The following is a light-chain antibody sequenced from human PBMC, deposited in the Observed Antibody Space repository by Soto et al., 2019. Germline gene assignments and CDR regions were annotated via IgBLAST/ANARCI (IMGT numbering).Light chain of an antibody. V-gene: IGKV3-20*01. J-gene: IGKJ1*01. CDR2: GTS. Sequence: EMGLPQSPGTLSLSPGERATLSCRASQNVGSRYLAWYQQKPGQAPRLLIYGTSNRATGIPDRFSGSGSGTDFSLTISSLEPGDLAVYYCQQYGSSPRTFGQGTKVEIK. CDR3: QQYGSSPRT. CDR1: QNVGSRY.